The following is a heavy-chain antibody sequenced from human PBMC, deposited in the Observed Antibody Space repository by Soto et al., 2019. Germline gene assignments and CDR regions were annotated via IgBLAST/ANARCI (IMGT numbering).Heavy chain of an antibody. Sequence: SETLSLTCTVSGGSISSYYWCWIRQPAGKGLEWIGRIYTSGSTNYNPSLKSRVTMSVDTSKNQFSLKLSSVTAADTSLYYCASQLGGNYYYYGMDVWGQGTTVTVSS. CDR3: ASQLGGNYYYYGMDV. D-gene: IGHD3-3*02. CDR2: IYTSGST. V-gene: IGHV4-4*07. CDR1: GGSISSYY. J-gene: IGHJ6*02.